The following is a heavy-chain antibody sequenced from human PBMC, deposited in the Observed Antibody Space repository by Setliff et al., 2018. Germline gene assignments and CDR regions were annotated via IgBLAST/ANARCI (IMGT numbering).Heavy chain of an antibody. CDR2: ISAYNGNT. J-gene: IGHJ4*02. V-gene: IGHV1-18*01. CDR3: VSGAAAGTFDY. D-gene: IGHD6-13*01. Sequence: ASVKVSCKASGGSFSSYGISWVRQAPGQGLEWMGWISAYNGNTNYAQKLQGRVTMTTDTSTSTAYMELRSLRSDDTAVYYCVSGAAAGTFDYWGQGTLVTVSS. CDR1: GGSFSSYG.